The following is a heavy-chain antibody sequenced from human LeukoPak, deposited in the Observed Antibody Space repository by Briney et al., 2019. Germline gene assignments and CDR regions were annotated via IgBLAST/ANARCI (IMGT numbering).Heavy chain of an antibody. V-gene: IGHV4-34*01. Sequence: KASETLSLTCAVHGGSFSGYYWSWIRQPPGKGLEWIGEINHSGSTYYNPSLKSRVTISVDTSKNQFSLKLSSVTAADTAVYYCARHLSSSGLDYWGQGTLVTVSS. CDR1: GGSFSGYY. CDR3: ARHLSSSGLDY. J-gene: IGHJ4*02. D-gene: IGHD6-13*01. CDR2: INHSGST.